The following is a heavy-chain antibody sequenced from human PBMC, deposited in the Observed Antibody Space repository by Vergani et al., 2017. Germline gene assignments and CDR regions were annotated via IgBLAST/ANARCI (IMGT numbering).Heavy chain of an antibody. CDR2: ISWNSNSI. CDR3: AKDLGTSSGGGWFDA. Sequence: EVQLEESGGGLVLPGRSLRLSCVASGFTSAGYAMHWVRQAPGKGLEWVSGISWNSNSIGYADPVKGRFTISRDNAKNSLYLQMNSLRAEDTALYYCAKDLGTSSGGGWFDAWGQGTLVTVSS. CDR1: GFTSAGYA. J-gene: IGHJ5*02. D-gene: IGHD6-6*01. V-gene: IGHV3-9*02.